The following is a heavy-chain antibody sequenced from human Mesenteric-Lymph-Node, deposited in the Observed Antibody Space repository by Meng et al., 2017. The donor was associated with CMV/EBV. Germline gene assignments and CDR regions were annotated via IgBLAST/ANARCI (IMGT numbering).Heavy chain of an antibody. CDR3: ARDIRGYGSGSSDY. J-gene: IGHJ4*02. CDR2: ISYSGSYT. D-gene: IGHD3-10*01. V-gene: IGHV3-21*01. CDR1: GFTFSDYD. Sequence: GGSLRLSCEASGFTFSDYDMNWVRQAPGKGLEWVSYISYSGSYTYYADSVEGRLTISRDNARNSLFLQMDSLRAEDTAVYYCARDIRGYGSGSSDYWGQGTLVTVSS.